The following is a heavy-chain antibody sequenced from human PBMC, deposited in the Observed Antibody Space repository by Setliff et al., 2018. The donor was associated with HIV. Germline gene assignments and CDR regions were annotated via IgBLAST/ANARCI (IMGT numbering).Heavy chain of an antibody. V-gene: IGHV1-69*13. D-gene: IGHD1-26*01. J-gene: IGHJ4*02. CDR3: ARGVDGSYRKFFDN. Sequence: SVKVSCQASGGTFSSHAISWVRQAPGQGLEWMGGIIPMFGTANYAQKLQGRVTITADESTSTAYMELSSLRSEDTAVYYCARGVDGSYRKFFDNWGQRTLVTVSS. CDR1: GGTFSSHA. CDR2: IIPMFGTA.